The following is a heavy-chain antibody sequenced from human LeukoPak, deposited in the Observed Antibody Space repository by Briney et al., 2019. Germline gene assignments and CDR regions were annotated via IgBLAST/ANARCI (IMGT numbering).Heavy chain of an antibody. CDR3: ARAKSIAEPSSWFDP. Sequence: RASVKVSCKASGGTFSSYAISWVRQAPGQGLEWMGRIIPILGIANYAQKFQGRVTITADKSTSTAYMELSSLRSEDTAVYYCARAKSIAEPSSWFDPWGQGTLVTVSS. D-gene: IGHD6-6*01. V-gene: IGHV1-69*04. CDR1: GGTFSSYA. J-gene: IGHJ5*02. CDR2: IIPILGIA.